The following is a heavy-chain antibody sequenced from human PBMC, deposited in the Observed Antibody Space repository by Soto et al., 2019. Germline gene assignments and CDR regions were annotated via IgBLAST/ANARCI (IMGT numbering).Heavy chain of an antibody. CDR2: XRXXXANX. D-gene: IGHD3-16*01. CDR3: ARGGTPIDY. Sequence: XVKVSCKASGYTFTNFGISWVRQAPGQXXXXXXXXRXXXANXXYPXXXXXXAKXXXXXXTSKAYMEVRSLRFDDTAVYYCARGGTPIDYWGQGTMVTVYS. V-gene: IGHV1-18*01. CDR1: GYTFTNFG. J-gene: IGHJ4*02.